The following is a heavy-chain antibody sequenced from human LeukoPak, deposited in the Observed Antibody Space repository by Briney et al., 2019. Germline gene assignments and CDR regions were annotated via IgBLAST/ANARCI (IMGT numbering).Heavy chain of an antibody. D-gene: IGHD6-13*01. CDR1: GYTFTSYW. CDR3: AKAPRNSSTMLDY. J-gene: IGHJ4*02. CDR2: INPSDGSI. V-gene: IGHV1-46*01. Sequence: ASVKVSCKASGYTFTSYWIQWVRQAPGQGLEWMGLINPSDGSIAYAHRFQGRVAMTRDTSTSIVYMDLSSLRSEDTAVYYCAKAPRNSSTMLDYWGQGTLLTVSS.